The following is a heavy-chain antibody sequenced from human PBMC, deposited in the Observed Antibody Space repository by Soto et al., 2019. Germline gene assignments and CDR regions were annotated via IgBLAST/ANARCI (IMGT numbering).Heavy chain of an antibody. D-gene: IGHD3-3*01. CDR2: IYYSGST. V-gene: IGHV4-59*01. CDR3: ARSRPGYYDFWSGYSFDD. J-gene: IGHJ4*02. Sequence: PSETLSLTCTVSGGSISSYYWSWIRQPPGKGLEWIGYIYYSGSTNYNPSLKSRVTISVDTSKNQFSLKLSSVTAADTAVYYCARSRPGYYDFWSGYSFDDWGQGTLVTVAS. CDR1: GGSISSYY.